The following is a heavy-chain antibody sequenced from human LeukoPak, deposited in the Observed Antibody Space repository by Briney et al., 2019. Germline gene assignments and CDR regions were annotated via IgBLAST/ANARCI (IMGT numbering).Heavy chain of an antibody. D-gene: IGHD3-10*01. CDR2: ISSSSSYI. J-gene: IGHJ4*02. CDR3: ARDWRYYCSGTSNAYFDY. CDR1: GFTFSSYS. V-gene: IGHV3-21*01. Sequence: PGGSLRLSCAASGFTFSSYSMNWVRQPPGKGLERVSSISSSSSYIYYADPGKGRFTISRDIPKNSLYLQMYNLRAEDTDVYYCARDWRYYCSGTSNAYFDYWGRGRLVTVSS.